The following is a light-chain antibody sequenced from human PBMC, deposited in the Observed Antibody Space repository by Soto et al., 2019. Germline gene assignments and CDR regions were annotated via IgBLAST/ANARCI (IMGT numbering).Light chain of an antibody. V-gene: IGLV1-51*01. J-gene: IGLJ2*01. CDR1: SSNIGSNY. CDR2: DNG. CDR3: GTWDNSLSAV. Sequence: QSVLTQPPSVSAAPGQKVTISCSGSSSNIGSNYVSWYQQLPGTAPKLLIYDNGKRPSGIPDRFSGSQSGTSATLGITGLQTVDEADYYCGTWDNSLSAVFGGGTKVTVL.